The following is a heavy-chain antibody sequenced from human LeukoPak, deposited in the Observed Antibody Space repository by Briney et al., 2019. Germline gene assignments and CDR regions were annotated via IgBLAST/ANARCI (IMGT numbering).Heavy chain of an antibody. J-gene: IGHJ3*02. CDR3: ARAEAGDLGAFDI. V-gene: IGHV3-21*01. D-gene: IGHD3-16*01. CDR1: RFTFSSYN. CDR2: ISSSSTYI. Sequence: GGSLRLSCAASRFTFSSYNMNWVRQAPGKGLEWVSSISSSSTYIYYADSVKGRFTISRDNAKNSLSLQMNSLRAEDTAVYYCARAEAGDLGAFDIWGQGTMVTVSS.